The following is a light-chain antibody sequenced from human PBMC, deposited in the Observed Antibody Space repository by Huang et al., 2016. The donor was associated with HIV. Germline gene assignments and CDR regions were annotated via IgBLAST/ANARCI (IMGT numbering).Light chain of an antibody. J-gene: IGKJ1*01. CDR2: DAS. V-gene: IGKV3-11*01. CDR1: QSVSSY. Sequence: EIVLTQSPATLSLSPGERATLSCRASQSVSSYLAWYKQKPGQAPRRLIYDASNRATGIPARFSGSGSGTDFTLTISSLEPEDFAVYYCQQRTNWPTWTFGQGTKVEIK. CDR3: QQRTNWPTWT.